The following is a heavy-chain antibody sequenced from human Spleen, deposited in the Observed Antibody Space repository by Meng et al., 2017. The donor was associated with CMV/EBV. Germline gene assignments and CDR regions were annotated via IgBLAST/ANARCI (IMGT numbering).Heavy chain of an antibody. V-gene: IGHV3-30*15. D-gene: IGHD5-12*01. CDR3: TRVGRGRSGYDYKRLYYYYYGMDV. Sequence: MHCIRQAPGKWLEWVSVISYDGSNKHYADSVKGRFTISSDNSRNTLNLQVSSLRPEDTAVYYCTRVGRGRSGYDYKRLYYYYYGMDVWGQGTTVTVSS. J-gene: IGHJ6*02. CDR2: ISYDGSNK.